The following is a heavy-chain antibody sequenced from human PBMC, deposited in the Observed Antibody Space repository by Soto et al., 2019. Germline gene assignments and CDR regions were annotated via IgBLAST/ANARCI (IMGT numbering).Heavy chain of an antibody. CDR2: IIPIFGTA. CDR1: GGTFSSYA. Sequence: SVKVSGKASGGTFSSYAISWVRQAPGQGLEWMGGIIPIFGTANYAQKFQGRVTITADESTSTAYMELSSLRSEDTAVYYCASASYYDSSGYPDAFDIWGQGTMVTVSS. J-gene: IGHJ3*02. D-gene: IGHD3-22*01. CDR3: ASASYYDSSGYPDAFDI. V-gene: IGHV1-69*13.